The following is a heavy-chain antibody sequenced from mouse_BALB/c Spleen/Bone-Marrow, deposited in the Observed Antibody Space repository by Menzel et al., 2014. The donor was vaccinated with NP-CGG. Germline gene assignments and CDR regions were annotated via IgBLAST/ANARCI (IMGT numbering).Heavy chain of an antibody. D-gene: IGHD1-1*02. CDR3: ARDWTIPFAY. CDR2: INPSSGYT. V-gene: IGHV1-4*01. CDR1: GYTFXSYT. J-gene: IGHJ3*01. Sequence: QVQLKESGAELARPGASVKMSCKASGYTFXSYTMHWVKQRPGQGLEWIGYINPSSGYTNYNQKFKDKATLTADKSSSTAYMQLSSLTSEDSAVYYCARDWTIPFAYWGQGTLVTVSA.